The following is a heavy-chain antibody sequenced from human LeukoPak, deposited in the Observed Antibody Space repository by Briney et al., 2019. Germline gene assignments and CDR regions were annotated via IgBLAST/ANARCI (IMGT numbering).Heavy chain of an antibody. CDR2: IYTSGST. Sequence: PSETLSLTCTVSGGSISSYYWSWIRQPAGKGLEWIGRIYTSGSTNYNPSLKSRVTISVDKSKNQFSLKLSSVTAADTAVYYCAALDTAMVYDYWGQGTLVTVSS. D-gene: IGHD5-18*01. J-gene: IGHJ4*02. CDR3: AALDTAMVYDY. CDR1: GGSISSYY. V-gene: IGHV4-4*07.